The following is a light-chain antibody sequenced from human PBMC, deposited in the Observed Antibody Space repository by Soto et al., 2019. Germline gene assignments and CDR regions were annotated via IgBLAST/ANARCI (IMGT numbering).Light chain of an antibody. V-gene: IGLV2-23*01. CDR3: YSYAGRSNGV. J-gene: IGLJ3*02. CDR2: EGD. Sequence: QSALTQPASVSGSPGQSITISCTGTSSDIGNHNLVSWYQQHPGEAPKVILFEGDQRPSGVSQRFSASKSGNTASLISSGLQAEDEAEYYCYSYAGRSNGVFGGGTKLTVL. CDR1: SSDIGNHNL.